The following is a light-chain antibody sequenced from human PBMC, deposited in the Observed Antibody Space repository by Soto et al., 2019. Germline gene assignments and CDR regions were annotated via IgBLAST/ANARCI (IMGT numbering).Light chain of an antibody. V-gene: IGLV1-40*01. Sequence: QSALTQPPSVSGSPGQSVTISCTWISSNIGAGYDVHWYQQLPGTAPKLLIYGNSNRPSGVPDRFSGSKSGTSASLAITGLQAEDEADYYCQSYDSSRRVFGTGTKVTV. CDR2: GNS. CDR3: QSYDSSRRV. CDR1: SSNIGAGYD. J-gene: IGLJ1*01.